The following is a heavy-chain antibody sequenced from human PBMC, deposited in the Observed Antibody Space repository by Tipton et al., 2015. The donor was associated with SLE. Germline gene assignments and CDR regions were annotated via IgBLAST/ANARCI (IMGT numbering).Heavy chain of an antibody. V-gene: IGHV4-39*07. CDR3: ARGNSGFDY. CDR1: GGSISSSSYY. J-gene: IGHJ4*02. CDR2: INHSGST. D-gene: IGHD1-1*01. Sequence: TLSLTCTVSGGSISSSSYYWGWIRQPPGKGLEWIGEINHSGSTNYNPSLKSRVTISVDTSKNQFSLKLSSVTAADTAVYYCARGNSGFDYWGQGNLVTVSS.